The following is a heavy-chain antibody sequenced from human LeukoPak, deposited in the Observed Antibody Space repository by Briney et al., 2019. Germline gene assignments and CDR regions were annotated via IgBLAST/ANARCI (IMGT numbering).Heavy chain of an antibody. CDR1: GYGFPSYW. CDR2: IYPADSDA. CDR3: ARSSGSGWSFFDY. J-gene: IGHJ4*02. D-gene: IGHD6-19*01. Sequence: VEALKISCNGSGYGFPSYWIGWVRQMPGKGLEWMGIIYPADSDARYSPSFQGHVTLSADKSISNAYLQWSSLRASDTAMYYCARSSGSGWSFFDYWGQGTLVTVSA. V-gene: IGHV5-51*01.